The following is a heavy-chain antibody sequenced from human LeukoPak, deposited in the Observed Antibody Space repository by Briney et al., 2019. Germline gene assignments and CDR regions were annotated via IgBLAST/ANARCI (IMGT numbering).Heavy chain of an antibody. V-gene: IGHV3-7*01. D-gene: IGHD3-22*01. CDR3: ARDYYDSSGYYYGGLDY. Sequence: GGSLRLSCAASGFTFSSYWMSWVRQAPRKGLEWVAKIKQDGSEKYYVDSVKGRFTISRDNAKNSMYMQMHSLRAEDTAVYYCARDYYDSSGYYYGGLDYWGQGTLVTVSS. CDR1: GFTFSSYW. J-gene: IGHJ4*02. CDR2: IKQDGSEK.